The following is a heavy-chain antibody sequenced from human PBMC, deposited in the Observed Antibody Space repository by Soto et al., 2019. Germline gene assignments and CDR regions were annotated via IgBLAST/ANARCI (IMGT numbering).Heavy chain of an antibody. CDR3: ARSGCITIFGVVTFYGMDF. J-gene: IGHJ6*02. CDR2: IKSDGSST. D-gene: IGHD3-3*01. CDR1: GFTFSSYW. V-gene: IGHV3-74*01. Sequence: EVQLVESGGGLVQPGGSLRLSCAASGFTFSSYWMHWVRQAPGKGLVWVSRIKSDGSSTNYADSVKGRFTISRDNAKNTLYLQMNSLRAEDTAVYYCARSGCITIFGVVTFYGMDFWGQGTTVTVSS.